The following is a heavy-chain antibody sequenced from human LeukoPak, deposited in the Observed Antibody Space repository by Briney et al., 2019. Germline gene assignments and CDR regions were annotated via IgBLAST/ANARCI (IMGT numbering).Heavy chain of an antibody. Sequence: SETLSLTCTVSGGSISSSSYYWGWIRQPPGKGLEWIGNIFYSGSTYYSPSLKSRVTISVDTSKNQFSLKLSSVTAADTAVYYCARLFGLVHLRLGETDAFDIWGQGTMVTVSS. V-gene: IGHV4-39*07. CDR2: IFYSGST. J-gene: IGHJ3*02. CDR3: ARLFGLVHLRLGETDAFDI. D-gene: IGHD3-16*01. CDR1: GGSISSSSYY.